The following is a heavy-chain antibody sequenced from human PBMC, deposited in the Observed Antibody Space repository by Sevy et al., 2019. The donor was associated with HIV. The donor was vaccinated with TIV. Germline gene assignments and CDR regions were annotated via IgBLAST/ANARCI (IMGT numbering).Heavy chain of an antibody. CDR1: GFTFSSYG. CDR2: ISYDGSNK. CDR3: AKGIVPVSGAYYFDSSGYSLSYYYGMDV. D-gene: IGHD3-22*01. V-gene: IGHV3-30*18. J-gene: IGHJ6*02. Sequence: GGSLRLSCAASGFTFSSYGMHWVRQAPGKGLEWVAVISYDGSNKYYADSVKGRFTISRDNSKNTLYLQMNSLRAEDTAVYYCAKGIVPVSGAYYFDSSGYSLSYYYGMDVWGQGTTVTVSS.